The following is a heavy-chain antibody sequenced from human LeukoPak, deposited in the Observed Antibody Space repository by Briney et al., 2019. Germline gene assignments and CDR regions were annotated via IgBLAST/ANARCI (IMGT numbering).Heavy chain of an antibody. D-gene: IGHD3-16*01. Sequence: PSETLSLTCAVSGVSISTNNWWSWVRQPPGKGLEWIGEIYHTGSTNYSPSLRSRVTMSIDKSNNQFSLNLNSVTAADTAVYYCAKSGDYLWYYWGQGTLVTVSS. V-gene: IGHV4-4*02. J-gene: IGHJ4*02. CDR2: IYHTGST. CDR3: AKSGDYLWYY. CDR1: GVSISTNNW.